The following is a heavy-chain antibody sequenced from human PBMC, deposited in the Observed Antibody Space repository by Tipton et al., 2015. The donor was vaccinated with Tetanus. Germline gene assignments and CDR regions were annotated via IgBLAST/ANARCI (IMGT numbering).Heavy chain of an antibody. D-gene: IGHD2-2*01. V-gene: IGHV3-13*01. CDR1: GFTFSSYD. CDR3: ARGYCSSTSCYPYYYYGMDV. Sequence: QLVQSGGGLVQPGGSLRLSCAASGFTFSSYDMHWVRQATGKGLEWVSAIGTAGDTYYPGSVKGRFTISRENAKNSLYLQMNSLRAGDTAVYYCARGYCSSTSCYPYYYYGMDVWGQGTTVTVSS. CDR2: IGTAGDT. J-gene: IGHJ6*02.